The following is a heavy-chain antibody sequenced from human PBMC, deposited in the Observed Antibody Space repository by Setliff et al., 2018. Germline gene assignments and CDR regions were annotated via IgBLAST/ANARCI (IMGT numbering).Heavy chain of an antibody. CDR2: IYHSGST. CDR3: ARDWAAAAGTAVGDGLDY. Sequence: SGPTLVNPTQTLTLTCTFSGFSLSTSGVGVGWIRQPPGKGLEWIGSIYHSGSTYYNPSLKSRVTISVDTSKNQFSLKLSSVTAADTAVYYCARDWAAAAGTAVGDGLDYWGQGTLVTVSS. D-gene: IGHD6-13*01. CDR1: GFSLSTSGVG. J-gene: IGHJ4*02. V-gene: IGHV4-39*07.